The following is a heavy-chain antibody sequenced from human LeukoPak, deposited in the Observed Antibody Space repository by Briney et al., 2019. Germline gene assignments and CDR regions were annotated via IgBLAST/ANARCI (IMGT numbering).Heavy chain of an antibody. Sequence: SETLPLTCTVSGGSISSHYWSWIRQPPGKGLEWIGYIYYSGSTNYNPSLKSRVTISVDTSKNQFSLKLSSVTAADTAVYYCAREARLHWGSGEVDYWGQGTLVTVSS. CDR2: IYYSGST. J-gene: IGHJ4*02. D-gene: IGHD7-27*01. V-gene: IGHV4-59*11. CDR3: AREARLHWGSGEVDY. CDR1: GGSISSHY.